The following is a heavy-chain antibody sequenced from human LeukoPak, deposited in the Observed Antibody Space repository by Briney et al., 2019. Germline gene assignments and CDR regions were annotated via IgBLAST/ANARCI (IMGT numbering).Heavy chain of an antibody. Sequence: ASVKVSCKASGGTFSSYAISWVRQAPGQGLEWMGRIIPIFGTANYAQKFQGRVTITTDESTSTAYMELSSLRSEDTAVYYCARDGWSSGWFWFDPWGQGTLVTVPS. CDR1: GGTFSSYA. J-gene: IGHJ5*02. V-gene: IGHV1-69*05. CDR3: ARDGWSSGWFWFDP. CDR2: IIPIFGTA. D-gene: IGHD6-19*01.